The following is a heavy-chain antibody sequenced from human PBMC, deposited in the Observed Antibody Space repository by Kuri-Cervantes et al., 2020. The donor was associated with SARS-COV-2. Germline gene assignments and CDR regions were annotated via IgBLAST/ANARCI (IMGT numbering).Heavy chain of an antibody. CDR1: GGSVSSGGYY. CDR3: ARTRFLEWSYIQH. D-gene: IGHD3-3*01. CDR2: IYYSGST. J-gene: IGHJ1*01. V-gene: IGHV4-61*08. Sequence: ETLSLTCTVSGGSVSSGGYYWSWIRQPPGKGLEWIGYIYYSGSTNYNPSLKSRVTISVDTSKNQFSLKLSSVTAADTAVYYCARTRFLEWSYIQHWGQGTLVTVSS.